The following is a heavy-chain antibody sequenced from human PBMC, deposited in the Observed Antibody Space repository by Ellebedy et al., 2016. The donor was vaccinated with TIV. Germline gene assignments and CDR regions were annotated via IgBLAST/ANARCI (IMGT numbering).Heavy chain of an antibody. J-gene: IGHJ4*02. D-gene: IGHD6-19*01. V-gene: IGHV1-46*01. CDR2: INPSDGAT. CDR1: GYTFTSYY. CDR3: ARADSSGWFGDS. Sequence: AASVKVSCKASGYTFTSYYIHWVRQAPGQGLEWMGVINPSDGATHYAQKFQGRVSLTRDTSTSTVYMELSSLRSEDTAVYYCARADSSGWFGDSWGQGILVTVSS.